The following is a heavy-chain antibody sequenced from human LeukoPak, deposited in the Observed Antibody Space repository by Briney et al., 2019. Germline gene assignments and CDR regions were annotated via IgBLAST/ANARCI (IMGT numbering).Heavy chain of an antibody. CDR1: GFNYSNAW. Sequence: GGSLSLSCAATGFNYSNAWMSWVRQAPGKGLEWVGRIKSKTDGGTTDYAAPVKGRFTISRDDSKNTLYLQMNSLKTEDTAVHYCTSYYEVMGDYCGQGTLVTVSS. CDR3: TSYYEVMGDY. D-gene: IGHD3-3*01. J-gene: IGHJ4*02. V-gene: IGHV3-15*01. CDR2: IKSKTDGGTT.